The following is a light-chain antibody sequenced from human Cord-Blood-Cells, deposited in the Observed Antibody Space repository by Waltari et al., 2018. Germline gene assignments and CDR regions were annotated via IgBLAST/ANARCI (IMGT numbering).Light chain of an antibody. CDR3: CSYAGSSTYWV. J-gene: IGLJ3*02. CDR1: SSDVGSYNL. V-gene: IGLV2-23*01. Sequence: QSALTQPASVSGSPGQSITISCTGTSSDVGSYNLVSWYQQHPGKAPKLMIYEGSKRHAGVSNRFSGSKSGNTSSLTISGLQAEDEADYYSCSYAGSSTYWVFGGGTKLTVL. CDR2: EGS.